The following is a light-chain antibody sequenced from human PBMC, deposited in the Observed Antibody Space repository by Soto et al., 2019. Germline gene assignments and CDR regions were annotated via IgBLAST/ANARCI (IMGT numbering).Light chain of an antibody. Sequence: QSVLTQPPSVSAAPGQKVTISCSGTSSNIRNNYVSWYQQLPGTAPKLFIYGNNKRPSGIPDRFSGSKSGTSATLGISGLQTGDEADYVCGSWDDSLSAMLFGGGTKLTVL. CDR3: GSWDDSLSAML. CDR1: SSNIRNNY. V-gene: IGLV1-51*01. J-gene: IGLJ2*01. CDR2: GNN.